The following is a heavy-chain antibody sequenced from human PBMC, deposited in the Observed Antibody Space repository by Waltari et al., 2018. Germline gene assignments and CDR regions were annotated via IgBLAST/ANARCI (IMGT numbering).Heavy chain of an antibody. V-gene: IGHV1-69*08. CDR1: GGTFSSYA. J-gene: IGHJ4*02. D-gene: IGHD3-3*01. Sequence: QVQLVQSGAEVKKPGSSVKVSCKASGGTFSSYAISWVRQAPGQGLEWMGRIIPICGTANYAQKFQGRVTITADKSTSTAYMELSSLRSEDTAMYYCARGNDFWSGSTLDYWGQGTLVTVSS. CDR2: IIPICGTA. CDR3: ARGNDFWSGSTLDY.